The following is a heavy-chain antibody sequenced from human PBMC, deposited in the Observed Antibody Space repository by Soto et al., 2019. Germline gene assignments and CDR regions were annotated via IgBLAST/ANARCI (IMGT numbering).Heavy chain of an antibody. CDR2: IYYSGST. J-gene: IGHJ6*02. CDR1: GGSISSYY. V-gene: IGHV4-59*01. D-gene: IGHD3-3*01. CDR3: ARAIYYDFWSGHYRMDV. Sequence: SETLSLTCTVSGGSISSYYWSWIRQPPGKGLEWIGYIYYSGSTNYNPSLKSRVTISVDTSKNQFSLKLSSVTAADTAVYYCARAIYYDFWSGHYRMDVWGQGTKVTVYS.